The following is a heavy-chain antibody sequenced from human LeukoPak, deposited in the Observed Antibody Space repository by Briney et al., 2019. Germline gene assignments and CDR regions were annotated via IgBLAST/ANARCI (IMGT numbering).Heavy chain of an antibody. CDR1: GGSFSGYY. J-gene: IGHJ5*02. Sequence: SETLSLTCAVYGGSFSGYYWSWIRQPPGKGLEWIGEINHSGSTNYNPSLKSRVTMSVDTSKNQFSLKLSSVTAADTAVYYCAREVYDYFNLAVWFDPWGQGTLVTVSS. CDR3: AREVYDYFNLAVWFDP. D-gene: IGHD2/OR15-2a*01. V-gene: IGHV4-34*01. CDR2: INHSGST.